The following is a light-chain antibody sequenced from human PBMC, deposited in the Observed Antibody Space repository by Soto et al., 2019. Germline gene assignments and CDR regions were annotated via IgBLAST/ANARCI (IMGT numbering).Light chain of an antibody. V-gene: IGLV2-14*01. CDR3: SSYRSSSTPVV. CDR2: EAS. J-gene: IGLJ2*01. CDR1: SSDVGGYNY. Sequence: QSALTQPASVSGSPGQSITISCTGTSSDVGGYNYVSWYQQHPGKAPKLMISEASNRPSGVSNRFSGSKSGNTASLTISGLQAEDEAEYYCSSYRSSSTPVVFGGGTKATVL.